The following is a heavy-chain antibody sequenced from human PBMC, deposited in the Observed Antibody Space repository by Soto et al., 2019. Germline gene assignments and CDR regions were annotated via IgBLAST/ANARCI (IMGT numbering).Heavy chain of an antibody. CDR3: AKGYEVSPPLASALYSNYVYGVDV. Sequence: QVDLVESGGGVVRPGRSLRLSCGASGFSFSKYGMHWVRQAPGEGLEWLSLISYDGSEKWYAASVKGRFTISRDNSKNTMYLQMNSLRGDDTAVYFCAKGYEVSPPLASALYSNYVYGVDVWGRGTTVTVSS. CDR2: ISYDGSEK. J-gene: IGHJ6*02. V-gene: IGHV3-30*18. CDR1: GFSFSKYG. D-gene: IGHD3-16*01.